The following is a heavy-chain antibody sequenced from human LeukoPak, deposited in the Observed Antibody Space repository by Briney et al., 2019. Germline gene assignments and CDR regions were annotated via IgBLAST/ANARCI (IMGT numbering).Heavy chain of an antibody. CDR3: ARGRTGPLYY. J-gene: IGHJ4*02. D-gene: IGHD1-1*01. Sequence: ASVKVSCKASGFTFTSYDINWVRQATGQGLEWMGWMNPNSGNTGYAQKFQGRVTITRNTSVSTAYMELSSLRSGDTAVYYCARGRTGPLYYWGQGTLVTVSS. CDR1: GFTFTSYD. CDR2: MNPNSGNT. V-gene: IGHV1-8*03.